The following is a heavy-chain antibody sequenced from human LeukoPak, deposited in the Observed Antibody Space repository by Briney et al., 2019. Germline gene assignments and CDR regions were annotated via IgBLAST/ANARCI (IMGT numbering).Heavy chain of an antibody. V-gene: IGHV3-30-3*01. Sequence: PGRSLRLSCVVSGFTFSSYAMDWVRQAPGKGLEWVAVTSYDGSNKYYADSVKGRFTISRDNAKNSLYLQMNSLRVEDTAVCYCARHLHWGWDYWGQGALVTVSS. CDR1: GFTFSSYA. D-gene: IGHD7-27*01. J-gene: IGHJ4*02. CDR2: TSYDGSNK. CDR3: ARHLHWGWDY.